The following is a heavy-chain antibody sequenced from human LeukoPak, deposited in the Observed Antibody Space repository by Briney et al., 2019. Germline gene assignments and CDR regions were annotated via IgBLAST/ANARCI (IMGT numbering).Heavy chain of an antibody. CDR3: ARAPSRLVLFDY. V-gene: IGHV1-2*02. CDR2: INPNSGGT. J-gene: IGHJ4*02. Sequence: ASVKVSCKASGYTFTGYYMHWVRQAPGQGLEWMGWINPNSGGTNYAQKFQGRVTMTRDTSISTAYMELSRLRSDDTAVYYCARAPSRLVLFDYWGQGTLVTVSS. D-gene: IGHD3-22*01. CDR1: GYTFTGYY.